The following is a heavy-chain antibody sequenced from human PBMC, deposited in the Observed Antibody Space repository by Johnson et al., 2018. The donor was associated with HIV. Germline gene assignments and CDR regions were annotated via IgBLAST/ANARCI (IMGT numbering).Heavy chain of an antibody. CDR2: IYSGGST. V-gene: IGHV3-66*01. J-gene: IGHJ3*02. D-gene: IGHD5-18*01. CDR3: AKEGTTMEVDI. CDR1: GFTVSSNY. Sequence: VQLVESGGDLVKPGGSLRLSCAASGFTVSSNYMSWVRQAPGKGLEWVSVIYSGGSTYYADSVKGRFTISRDNSKNTLYLQLNSLRAEDTAVYYCAKEGTTMEVDIWGQGTMVTVSS.